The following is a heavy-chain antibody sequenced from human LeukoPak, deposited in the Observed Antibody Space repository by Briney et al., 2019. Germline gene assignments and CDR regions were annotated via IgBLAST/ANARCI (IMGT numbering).Heavy chain of an antibody. CDR2: INPNSGGR. J-gene: IGHJ3*02. V-gene: IGHV1-2*02. D-gene: IGHD6-19*01. CDR1: GYTFTGYY. CDR3: ARDRDGEQWLADGFDI. Sequence: AAVKVSCKASGYTFTGYYMHWVRQAPGQGLEYMGWINPNSGGRNYEQNFQGRVTMTGDTSISTAYMELSRLKSDDTAVYYCARDRDGEQWLADGFDIWGQGTGVTLSA.